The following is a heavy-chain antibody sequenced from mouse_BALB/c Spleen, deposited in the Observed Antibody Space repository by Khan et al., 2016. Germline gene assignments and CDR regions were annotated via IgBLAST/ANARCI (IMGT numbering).Heavy chain of an antibody. V-gene: IGHV4-1*02. CDR1: GFDFSRYC. CDR2: INPDSSTI. J-gene: IGHJ4*01. Sequence: EVKLLESGGGLVQPGGSLKLSCAASGFDFSRYCMSWVRQAPGKGLEWIGEINPDSSTINYTPSLKDKFIISRDNAKNTLYLQMSKVRSEDTALYYCARQEDYAMDYWGQGTSVTVSS. CDR3: ARQEDYAMDY.